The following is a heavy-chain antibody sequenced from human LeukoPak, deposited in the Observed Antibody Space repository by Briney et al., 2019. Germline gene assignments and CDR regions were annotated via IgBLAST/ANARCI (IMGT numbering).Heavy chain of an antibody. V-gene: IGHV3-7*01. D-gene: IGHD3-16*01. J-gene: IGHJ4*02. CDR1: GFTFSSYW. CDR3: ASTFVGRRE. Sequence: GGSLRLSCAASGFTFSSYWMSWARQAPGNGLEWVANINQDGSEKYYVDSVKGRFTVSRDNAKNSLYLQMNSLRAEDTAVYYCASTFVGRREWGQGALVTVSS. CDR2: INQDGSEK.